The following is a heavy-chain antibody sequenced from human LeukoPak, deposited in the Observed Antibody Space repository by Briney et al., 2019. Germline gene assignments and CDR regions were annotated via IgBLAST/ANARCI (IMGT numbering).Heavy chain of an antibody. CDR1: GYTFTGYY. J-gene: IGHJ4*02. CDR3: ATQRGSYLWGTDFDY. Sequence: GASVKVSCKASGYTFTGYYMRWVRQAPGQGLEWMGWINPNSGDTKYAQKFQGRVTMTRDTSISTAYMELSRLRSDDTAVYYCATQRGSYLWGTDFDYRGQGTLVTVSS. CDR2: INPNSGDT. V-gene: IGHV1-2*02. D-gene: IGHD3-16*01.